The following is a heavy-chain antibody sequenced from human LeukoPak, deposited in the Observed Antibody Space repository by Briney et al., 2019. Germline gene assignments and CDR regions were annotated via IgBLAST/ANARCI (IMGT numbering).Heavy chain of an antibody. CDR1: GFIFSSYE. V-gene: IGHV3-48*03. J-gene: IGHJ4*02. D-gene: IGHD5-12*01. Sequence: AGGSLRLSCAAYGFIFSSYEMNWVRQAPGKGLEWVSYSSSSGSAYYADSVKGRFTISRDNAKNSLYLQMNSLRAEDTAVYYCARVRSGYYSFDAWGQGTLVTVSS. CDR3: ARVRSGYYSFDA. CDR2: SSSSGSA.